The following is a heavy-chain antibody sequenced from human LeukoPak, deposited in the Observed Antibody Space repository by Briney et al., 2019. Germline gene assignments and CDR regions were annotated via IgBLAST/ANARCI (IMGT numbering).Heavy chain of an antibody. J-gene: IGHJ4*02. Sequence: ASVKVSCKASGGTFSSYAISWVRQAPGQGLEWMGWINPNSGGTNYAQKFQGRVTMTRDTSISTAYMELSRLRSDDTAVYYCASSRRHYWHTYWGQGTLVTVSS. CDR3: ASSRRHYWHTY. CDR2: INPNSGGT. D-gene: IGHD2-8*02. CDR1: GGTFSSYA. V-gene: IGHV1-2*02.